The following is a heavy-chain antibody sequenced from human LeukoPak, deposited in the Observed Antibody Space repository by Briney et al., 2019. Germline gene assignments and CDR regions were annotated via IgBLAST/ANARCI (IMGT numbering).Heavy chain of an antibody. D-gene: IGHD6-19*01. CDR3: ASLYSSALYSLVG. J-gene: IGHJ4*02. Sequence: SETLSLTCTVSGGSINTYYRSWIRQPPGKGLEWIGHISYSGTTNYYASLKSRVTISVDTSKNQFSLKLRSVTAADTAVYYCASLYSSALYSLVGWGQGTLVTVSS. CDR1: GGSINTYY. V-gene: IGHV4-59*01. CDR2: ISYSGTT.